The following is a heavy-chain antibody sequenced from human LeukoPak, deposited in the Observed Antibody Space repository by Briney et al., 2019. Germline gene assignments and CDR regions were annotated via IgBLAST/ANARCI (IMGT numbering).Heavy chain of an antibody. D-gene: IGHD4-23*01. CDR3: AKDPFDTVVTLAYNWFDP. CDR2: ISGSGGTT. CDR1: GFTFNNYA. V-gene: IGHV3-23*01. Sequence: GGSLRLSCAASGFTFNNYAMSWVRQAPGKGLEWVSAISGSGGTTYYADSVKGRFTFSRDNSKNTLYLQMNSLRAEDTAVYYCAKDPFDTVVTLAYNWFDPWGQGTLVTVSS. J-gene: IGHJ5*02.